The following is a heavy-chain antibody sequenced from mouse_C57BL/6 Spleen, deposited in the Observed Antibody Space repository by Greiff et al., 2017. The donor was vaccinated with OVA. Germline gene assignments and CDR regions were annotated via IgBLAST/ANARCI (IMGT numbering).Heavy chain of an antibody. CDR2: ISYDGSN. Sequence: DVKLQGSGPGLVKPSQSLSLTCSVTGYSITSGYYWNWIRQFPGNKLEWMGYISYDGSNNYNPSLKNRISITRDTSKNQFFLKLNSVTTEDTATYYCARGGDGPFAYWGQGTLVTVSA. CDR3: ARGGDGPFAY. CDR1: GYSITSGYY. D-gene: IGHD1-1*01. V-gene: IGHV3-6*01. J-gene: IGHJ3*01.